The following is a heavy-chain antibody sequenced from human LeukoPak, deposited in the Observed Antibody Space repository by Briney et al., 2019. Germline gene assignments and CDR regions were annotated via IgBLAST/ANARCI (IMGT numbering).Heavy chain of an antibody. V-gene: IGHV1-2*04. D-gene: IGHD3-22*01. Sequence: ASVKVSCKASGYTFTGYYMHWVRQAPGQGLEWMGWINPNSGGTNYAQKFQGWVTMTRDTSISTAYMELSRLRSDDTAVYYCAREREYYYDSSGFDAFDIWGQGTMVTVSS. CDR3: AREREYYYDSSGFDAFDI. CDR2: INPNSGGT. CDR1: GYTFTGYY. J-gene: IGHJ3*02.